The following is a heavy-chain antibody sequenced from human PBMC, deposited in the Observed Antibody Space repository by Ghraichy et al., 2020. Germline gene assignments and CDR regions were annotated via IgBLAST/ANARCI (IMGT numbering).Heavy chain of an antibody. CDR1: GYRFTSYW. V-gene: IGHV5-51*01. CDR2: IYPGDSDT. CDR3: ARHDDSYGYI. J-gene: IGHJ4*02. D-gene: IGHD5-18*01. Sequence: GESLNISCKGSGYRFTSYWIDWVRQMPGKGLEWMGIIYPGDSDTRYSPSFQGQVTISVDKSISTAYLQWSSLKASDTAIYYCARHDDSYGYIWGQGTLVTVSS.